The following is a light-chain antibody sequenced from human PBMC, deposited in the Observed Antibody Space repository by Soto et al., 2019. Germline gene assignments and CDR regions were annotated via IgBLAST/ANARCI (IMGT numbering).Light chain of an antibody. V-gene: IGKV3-20*01. CDR3: QQYGSSPMYT. Sequence: EIVLTQSPGTLSLSPGERATLSCRASQSVSSSYLAWYKQKPGQAPRLLIHGASTRASRITDRFSGSGSGTDINLSISRLEPEDSAVYYCQQYGSSPMYTFGQGTKLEIK. CDR2: GAS. CDR1: QSVSSSY. J-gene: IGKJ2*01.